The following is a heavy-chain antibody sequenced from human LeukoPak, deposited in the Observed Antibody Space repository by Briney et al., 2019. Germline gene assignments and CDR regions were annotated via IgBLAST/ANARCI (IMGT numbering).Heavy chain of an antibody. CDR1: GFTFSSYW. CDR2: IKQDGSVR. J-gene: IGHJ3*02. CDR3: AREEVGAGSAFDI. D-gene: IGHD1-26*01. Sequence: GGSLRLSCAASGFTFSSYWMTWVRRAPGKGLEWVASIKQDGSVRHYVDSVRGRFTVSRDNAKNPLYLQMNSLRAGDTAVYYCAREEVGAGSAFDIWGQGTMATVSS. V-gene: IGHV3-7*01.